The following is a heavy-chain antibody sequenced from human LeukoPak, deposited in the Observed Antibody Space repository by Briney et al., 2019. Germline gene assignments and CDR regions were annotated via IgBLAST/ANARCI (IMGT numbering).Heavy chain of an antibody. J-gene: IGHJ4*02. Sequence: PSETLSLTCTVSGGSISSSSYYWGWIRQPPGKGLEWIGSIYYSGSTYYNPSLKSRVTISVDTSKNQFSLKLSSVTAADTAVYYCVSHYYDSSGYYLLNYWGQGTLVTVSS. V-gene: IGHV4-39*01. CDR3: VSHYYDSSGYYLLNY. CDR2: IYYSGST. D-gene: IGHD3-22*01. CDR1: GGSISSSSYY.